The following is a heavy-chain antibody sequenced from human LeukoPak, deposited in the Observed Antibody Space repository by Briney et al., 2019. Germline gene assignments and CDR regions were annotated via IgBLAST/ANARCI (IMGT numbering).Heavy chain of an antibody. CDR1: GDSVSSKNRA. CDR2: TYYRSKWYN. D-gene: IGHD6-19*01. CDR3: ARDFGTTGWHTFDY. J-gene: IGHJ4*02. V-gene: IGHV6-1*01. Sequence: SQTLSLTCVVSGDSVSSKNRAWNWIRQSPSRGLEWLGRTYYRSKWYNDYAESMEGRMTISQDTSKNQYSLHLNSVTPDDTAVYYCARDFGTTGWHTFDYWGQGTLGTVSS.